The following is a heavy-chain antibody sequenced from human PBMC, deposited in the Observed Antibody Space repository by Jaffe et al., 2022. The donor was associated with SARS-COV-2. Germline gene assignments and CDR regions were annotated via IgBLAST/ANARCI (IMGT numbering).Heavy chain of an antibody. CDR2: ISWNSGSI. Sequence: EVQLVESGGGLVQPGRSLRLSCAASGFTFDDYAMHWVRQAPGKGLEWVSGISWNSGSIGYADSVKGRFTISRDNAKNSLYLQMNSLRAEDTALYYCAKDISGQLYYYYGMDVWGQGTTVTVSS. J-gene: IGHJ6*02. V-gene: IGHV3-9*01. CDR3: AKDISGQLYYYYGMDV. CDR1: GFTFDDYA. D-gene: IGHD1-1*01.